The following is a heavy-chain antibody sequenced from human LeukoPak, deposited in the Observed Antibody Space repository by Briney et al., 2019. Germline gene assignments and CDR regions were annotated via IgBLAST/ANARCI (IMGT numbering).Heavy chain of an antibody. V-gene: IGHV1-69*04. CDR2: IIPILGIA. Sequence: SVKVSCKASGGTFSSYTISWVRQAPGHGLEWMGRIIPILGIANYAQKFQGRVTITADKSTSTAYMELSSLRSEDTAVYYCARDPYNWNGRGPPYYYYGMDVWGQGTTVTVSS. D-gene: IGHD1-1*01. CDR3: ARDPYNWNGRGPPYYYYGMDV. J-gene: IGHJ6*02. CDR1: GGTFSSYT.